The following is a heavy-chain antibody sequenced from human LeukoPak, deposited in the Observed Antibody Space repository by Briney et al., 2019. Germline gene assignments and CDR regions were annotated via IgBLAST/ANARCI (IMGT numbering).Heavy chain of an antibody. CDR2: IYHSGST. Sequence: SETLSLTCAVSGYSISSGYYWGWIRQPPGKGLEWIGSIYHSGSTYYNPSLKSRVTISVDTSKNQFSLKLSSLTAADTAVYYCARVGGRFLEWLLINWGQGTLVTVSS. J-gene: IGHJ4*02. CDR1: GYSISSGYY. V-gene: IGHV4-38-2*01. CDR3: ARVGGRFLEWLLIN. D-gene: IGHD3-3*01.